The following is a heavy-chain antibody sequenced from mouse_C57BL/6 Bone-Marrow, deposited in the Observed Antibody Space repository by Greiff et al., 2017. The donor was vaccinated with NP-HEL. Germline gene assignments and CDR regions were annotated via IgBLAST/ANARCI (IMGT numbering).Heavy chain of an antibody. V-gene: IGHV1-69*01. CDR1: GYTFTSYW. D-gene: IGHD1-1*01. CDR3: ARDYDSSWFAY. Sequence: QVQLQQPGAELVMPGASVKLSCKASGYTFTSYWMHWVKQRPGQGLEWIGEIDPSDSYTNYNQKFKGKSTLTVDKSSSTAYMQLSSLTSEDSAVYYCARDYDSSWFAYWGQGTRVTVSA. CDR2: IDPSDSYT. J-gene: IGHJ3*01.